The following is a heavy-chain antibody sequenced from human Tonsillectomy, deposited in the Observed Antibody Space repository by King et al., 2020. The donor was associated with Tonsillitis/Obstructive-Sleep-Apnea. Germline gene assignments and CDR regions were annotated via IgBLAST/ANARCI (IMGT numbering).Heavy chain of an antibody. CDR3: ARVPYYDFWSGYYKGLGFDY. J-gene: IGHJ4*02. Sequence: QVQLPQWGAGLLKPSETLSLTCAVYGGSFSGYYWSWIRQPPGKGLEWIGEINHSGSTNYNPSLKSRVNISVDTSKNQFSLKLGSVTAADTAVYYCARVPYYDFWSGYYKGLGFDYWGQGTLVTVSS. CDR1: GGSFSGYY. D-gene: IGHD3-3*01. V-gene: IGHV4-34*01. CDR2: INHSGST.